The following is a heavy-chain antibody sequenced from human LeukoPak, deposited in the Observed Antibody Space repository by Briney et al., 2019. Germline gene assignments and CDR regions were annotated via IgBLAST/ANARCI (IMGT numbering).Heavy chain of an antibody. CDR3: ASGQKLGLSWYFDL. D-gene: IGHD6-13*01. CDR2: IYGDGGT. J-gene: IGHJ2*01. Sequence: GGSLRLSCAAYGFSVSSNYMTWVRRAPGKGLEWVSVIYGDGGTDYADSVKGRFPISRDNSKNTVSLQMNSLRAEDTAVYYCASGQKLGLSWYFDLWGRGTLVTVSS. CDR1: GFSVSSNY. V-gene: IGHV3-53*01.